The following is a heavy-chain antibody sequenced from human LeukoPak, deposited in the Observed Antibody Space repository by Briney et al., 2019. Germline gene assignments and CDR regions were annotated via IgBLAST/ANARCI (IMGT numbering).Heavy chain of an antibody. J-gene: IGHJ4*02. CDR3: ATGRVVPAVPFDY. CDR1: GYTLTELS. CDR2: FDPEDGET. Sequence: GASVKVSCKISGYTLTELSMHWVREAPGKELEWIGGFDPEDGETIYAQKFQGRVTMTEDTSTDTAYMELSSLRSEDTAVYYCATGRVVPAVPFDYWGQGTLVTVSS. D-gene: IGHD2-2*01. V-gene: IGHV1-24*01.